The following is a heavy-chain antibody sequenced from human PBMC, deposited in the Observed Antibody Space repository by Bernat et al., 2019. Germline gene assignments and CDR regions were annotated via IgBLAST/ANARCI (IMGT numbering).Heavy chain of an antibody. D-gene: IGHD3-16*01. Sequence: EVQLVETGGDLIQPGGSLRLSCAASGIIVSSNYMSWIRQAPGKGLEWVSVIYSGGRTYYADSVKGRFTISRDNSKNTVYLQMNSLRVDDTAVYYCARDSSPTTVTTFGDALDIWGQGTTVTVSS. J-gene: IGHJ3*02. V-gene: IGHV3-53*05. CDR1: GIIVSSNY. CDR3: ARDSSPTTVTTFGDALDI. CDR2: IYSGGRT.